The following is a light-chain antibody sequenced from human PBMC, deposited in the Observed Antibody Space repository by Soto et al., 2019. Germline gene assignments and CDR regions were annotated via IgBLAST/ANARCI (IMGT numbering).Light chain of an antibody. V-gene: IGLV4-69*01. CDR1: SAHKAYD. CDR3: QTWGSGIPWV. J-gene: IGLJ3*02. CDR2: LNSDGSF. Sequence: QPVLTQSPSASASLGASVKLTCTLSSAHKAYDITWHQQQPEKGPRYLMKLNSDGSFIKGDGIPDRFSGSSSGAERYLTISRLQSEDEADYYCQTWGSGIPWVFGGGTKLTVL.